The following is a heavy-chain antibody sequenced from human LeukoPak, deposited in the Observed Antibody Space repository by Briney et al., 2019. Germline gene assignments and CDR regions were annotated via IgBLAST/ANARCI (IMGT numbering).Heavy chain of an antibody. V-gene: IGHV1-69*02. CDR3: TSTRLQLDY. CDR2: IIPILGIA. J-gene: IGHJ4*02. Sequence: ASVKVSCKASGYTFTGYYMHWVRQAPGQGLEWMGRIIPILGIANYAQKFQGRVTITADKSTSTAYMELSSLRSEDTAVYYCTSTRLQLDYWGQGTLVTVSS. D-gene: IGHD5-24*01. CDR1: GYTFTGYY.